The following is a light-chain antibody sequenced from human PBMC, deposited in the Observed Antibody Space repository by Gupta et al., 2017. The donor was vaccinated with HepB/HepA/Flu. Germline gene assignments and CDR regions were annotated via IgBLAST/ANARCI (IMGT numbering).Light chain of an antibody. V-gene: IGLV3-21*03. CDR3: QVWDSSSDHYV. Sequence: SYVLTQPLSLSVAPGKTARITCGGNNVGSKSVHWYQQRPGQAPVLVVYDNSDRRSGIPERFSGSNSGNTATLTITKVEAGDEADYYCQVWDSSSDHYVFGTGTKVTVL. CDR1: NVGSKS. CDR2: DNS. J-gene: IGLJ1*01.